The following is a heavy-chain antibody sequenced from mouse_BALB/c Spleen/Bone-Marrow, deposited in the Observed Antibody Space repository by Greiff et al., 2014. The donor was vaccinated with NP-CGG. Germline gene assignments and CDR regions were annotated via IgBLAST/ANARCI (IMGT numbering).Heavy chain of an antibody. CDR3: ASYRYAWYFDV. Sequence: EVQLVESGAELVKPGASVKLSCTASGFNIKDTYIHWVKQRPEQGLEWIGRIDPANGNTKYDPKFQGKATITADTSSNTAYLQLSSLTSEDTAVYYCASYRYAWYFDVWGAGTTVTVSS. D-gene: IGHD2-14*01. CDR2: IDPANGNT. V-gene: IGHV14-3*02. J-gene: IGHJ1*01. CDR1: GFNIKDTY.